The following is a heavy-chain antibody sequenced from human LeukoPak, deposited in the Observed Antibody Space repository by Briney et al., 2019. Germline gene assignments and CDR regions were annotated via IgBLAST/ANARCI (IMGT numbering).Heavy chain of an antibody. CDR3: ARGGPRYCSSTSCYRPSHWYFDL. J-gene: IGHJ2*01. CDR2: IYYSGST. Sequence: SETLSLTCTVSGDSISSYYWSWIRQPPGKGLEWIGHIYYSGSTNYNPSLKSRVTISVDTSKNQFSLKLNSVTAADTAVYYCARGGPRYCSSTSCYRPSHWYFDLWGRGTLVTVSS. V-gene: IGHV4-59*01. D-gene: IGHD2-2*02. CDR1: GDSISSYY.